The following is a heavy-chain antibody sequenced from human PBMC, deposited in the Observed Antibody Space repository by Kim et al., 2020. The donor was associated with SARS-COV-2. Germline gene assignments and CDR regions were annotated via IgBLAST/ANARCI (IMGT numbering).Heavy chain of an antibody. D-gene: IGHD3-22*01. CDR3: ARGDSSGYNLY. V-gene: IGHV1-69*04. CDR2: IIPILGIA. CDR1: GGTFSSYA. J-gene: IGHJ4*02. Sequence: SVKVSCKASGGTFSSYAISWVRQAPGQGLEWMGRIIPILGIANYAQKFQGRVTITADKSTSTAYMELNSLRSEDTAVYYCARGDSSGYNLYWGQGTLVTVSS.